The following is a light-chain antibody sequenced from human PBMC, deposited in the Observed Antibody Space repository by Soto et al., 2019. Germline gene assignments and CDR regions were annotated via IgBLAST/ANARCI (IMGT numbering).Light chain of an antibody. CDR1: SSDVGGYNY. Sequence: QSVLTQPASVSGSPGQSITISCTGNSSDVGGYNYVSWYQQHPGKAPKLMLYDVSNRPSGVSNRFSGSKSGNSASLTISGLQAEDEADYYCSSYASSTTYVFGTGTKVTVL. V-gene: IGLV2-14*03. J-gene: IGLJ1*01. CDR3: SSYASSTTYV. CDR2: DVS.